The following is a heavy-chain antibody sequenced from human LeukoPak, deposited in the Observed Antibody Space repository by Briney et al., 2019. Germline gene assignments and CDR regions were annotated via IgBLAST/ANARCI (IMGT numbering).Heavy chain of an antibody. D-gene: IGHD3-10*01. CDR3: ARTTMVRGTYYMDV. J-gene: IGHJ6*03. CDR1: GGSISSSSYY. V-gene: IGHV4-39*01. Sequence: TSETLSLTCTVSGGSISSSSYYWGWIRQPPGKGLEWIGSIYYSGSTYYNPSLKSRVTISVDTSKNQFSLKLSSVTAADTAVYYCARTTMVRGTYYMDVWGKGTTVTISS. CDR2: IYYSGST.